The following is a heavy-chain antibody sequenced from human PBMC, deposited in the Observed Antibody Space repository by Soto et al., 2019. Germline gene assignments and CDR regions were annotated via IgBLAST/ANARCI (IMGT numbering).Heavy chain of an antibody. D-gene: IGHD6-6*01. CDR2: IGTAGDT. CDR3: ARMSIYGMDV. J-gene: IGHJ6*02. V-gene: IGHV3-13*04. CDR1: GFTYSSCA. Sequence: SCAASGFTYSSCAMEWVHQAPGKGLEWVSSIGTAGDTYYPGSVKGRFTISRENAKNSLYLQMNSLRAGDTAVYYCARMSIYGMDVWGQGTTVTVSS.